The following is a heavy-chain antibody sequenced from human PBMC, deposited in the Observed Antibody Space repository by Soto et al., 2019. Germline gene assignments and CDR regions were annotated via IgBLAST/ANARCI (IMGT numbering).Heavy chain of an antibody. CDR3: ARVHFDWLLPFDY. J-gene: IGHJ4*02. V-gene: IGHV1-3*01. D-gene: IGHD3-9*01. CDR1: GYTFTRNA. Sequence: GASVKVSCKASGYTFTRNAIHWLRQAPGQRLEWIGKIDAGNGNTKYSQKFQGRVTITRDTSASAAYMELSSLRSEDTAVYYCARVHFDWLLPFDYWGQGTLVTVSS. CDR2: IDAGNGNT.